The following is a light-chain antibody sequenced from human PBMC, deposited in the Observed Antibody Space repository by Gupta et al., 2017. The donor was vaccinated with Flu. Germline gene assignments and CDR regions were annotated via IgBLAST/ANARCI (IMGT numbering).Light chain of an antibody. J-gene: IGLJ1*01. CDR3: YSTDSSGNV. V-gene: IGLV3-10*01. Sequence: SYELTQPPSVSVSPGQTARITCSGNTLARKYAYWYQQKPGQAPVLVIYEDIKRPSGIPQRFSGSSSGTMATLTISGAQVEDEADYYCYSTDSSGNVFGTGTKVTVL. CDR2: EDI. CDR1: TLARKY.